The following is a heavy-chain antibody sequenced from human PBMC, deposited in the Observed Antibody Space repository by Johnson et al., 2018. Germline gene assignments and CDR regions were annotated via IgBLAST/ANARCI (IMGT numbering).Heavy chain of an antibody. D-gene: IGHD1-26*01. J-gene: IGHJ6*02. CDR1: GFTFSSYG. V-gene: IGHV3-30*03. CDR2: ISYDGSKE. Sequence: QLVQSGGGVVQPGRSLRLSCVASGFTFSSYGMHWVRQAPGKGLEWVAVISYDGSKENYADSVKGRFTLSRDTPKNTLYLQMNSLSVEDMAVYYCARHIVGAAPCPYAMDFWGQGTTVTVSS. CDR3: ARHIVGAAPCPYAMDF.